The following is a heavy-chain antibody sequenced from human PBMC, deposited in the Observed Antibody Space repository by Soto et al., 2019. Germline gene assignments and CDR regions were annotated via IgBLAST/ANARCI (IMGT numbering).Heavy chain of an antibody. CDR2: ISGGGSSK. V-gene: IGHV3-23*01. CDR1: GFTFSRYA. D-gene: IGHD1-26*01. J-gene: IGHJ6*02. Sequence: EAQLLESGGGLVEPGGSLRLSCVGSGFTFSRYAMRWVRQAPGKGLEWVSAISGGGSSKYYADFVKGRFTISRTNSEATLYLEMNSLGDEDTAIYYCAKDLYGGSYYNGLDVWGQGTAVTVSS. CDR3: AKDLYGGSYYNGLDV.